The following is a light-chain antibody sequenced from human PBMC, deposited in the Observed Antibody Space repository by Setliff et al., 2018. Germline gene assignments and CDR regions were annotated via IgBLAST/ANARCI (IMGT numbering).Light chain of an antibody. Sequence: QSALTQPPSVSGAPGQRVTISCTGSGSNIGAGSDVHWYQFLPGTAPKLLIYGNMNRPSGVPDRFPGSKSATSASLAISGLQAEDEADYYCQSYDISLSGYVFGTGTKVTVL. J-gene: IGLJ1*01. CDR2: GNM. CDR1: GSNIGAGSD. V-gene: IGLV1-40*01. CDR3: QSYDISLSGYV.